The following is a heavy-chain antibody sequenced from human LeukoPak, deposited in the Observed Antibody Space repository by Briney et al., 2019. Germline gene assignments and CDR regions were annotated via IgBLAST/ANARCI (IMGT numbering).Heavy chain of an antibody. CDR2: IYYSGST. J-gene: IGHJ4*02. CDR3: ARGRLTMVRGVTPVELDY. CDR1: GGSISSGDYY. V-gene: IGHV4-30-4*08. D-gene: IGHD3-10*01. Sequence: PSQTLSLTCTVSGGSISSGDYYWSWIRQPPGKGLEWIGYIYYSGSTYYNPSLKSRVTISVDTSKNQFSLKLSSVTAADTAVYYCARGRLTMVRGVTPVELDYWGQGTLVTVSS.